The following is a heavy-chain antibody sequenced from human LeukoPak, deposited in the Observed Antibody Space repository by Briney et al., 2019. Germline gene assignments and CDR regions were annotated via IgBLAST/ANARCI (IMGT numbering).Heavy chain of an antibody. Sequence: PSQTLSLTCTVSGGSISSGGYYWSWIRQHPWKGLEWIGYIYYSGSTYYNPSLKSRVTISVDTSKNQFSLKLSSVTAADTAVYYCARGHGYCSSTSCYASATFDPWGQGTLVTVSS. CDR1: GGSISSGGYY. J-gene: IGHJ5*02. CDR3: ARGHGYCSSTSCYASATFDP. CDR2: IYYSGST. D-gene: IGHD2-2*01. V-gene: IGHV4-31*03.